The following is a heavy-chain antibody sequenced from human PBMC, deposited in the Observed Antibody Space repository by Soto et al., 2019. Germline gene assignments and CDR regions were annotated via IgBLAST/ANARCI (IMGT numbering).Heavy chain of an antibody. Sequence: LEPLCLTCRVSGGSIGGYDGSWLRQPPGKGLEWIGYIYPSGSTNYKPSLKSRVTISVDTSKNPFSLKLNSVTAADTAVYYCARARIGYCSGGSCPAPEFDYWGLGTLVTVSS. D-gene: IGHD2-15*01. V-gene: IGHV4-59*01. CDR2: IYPSGST. CDR1: GGSIGGYD. J-gene: IGHJ4*02. CDR3: ARARIGYCSGGSCPAPEFDY.